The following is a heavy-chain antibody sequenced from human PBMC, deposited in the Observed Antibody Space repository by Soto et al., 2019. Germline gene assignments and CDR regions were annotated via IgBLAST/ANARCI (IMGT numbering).Heavy chain of an antibody. J-gene: IGHJ4*02. V-gene: IGHV3-30*03. CDR2: ISSDGNHQ. CDR3: SRGTYYPQSSGLHAGY. D-gene: IGHD3-22*01. Sequence: GGSLRLSCATSGFMFNDYAMYWVRQAPGQGLEWVAMISSDGNHQFYVDNVRGRFTVSRDNSKKTLNLQMNSLRPEDTAVYYWSRGTYYPQSSGLHAGYWGPGTVVTVSS. CDR1: GFMFNDYA.